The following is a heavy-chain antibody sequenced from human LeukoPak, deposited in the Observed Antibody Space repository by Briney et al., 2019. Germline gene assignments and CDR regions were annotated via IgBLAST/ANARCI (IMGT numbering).Heavy chain of an antibody. CDR3: ARGPFVYYYDSSGYYY. Sequence: PSETLSLTCTVSGYSISSGYYWGWIRQPPGKGLEWIGSIYHSGSTYYNPSLKSRVTISVDTSKNQFSLKLSSVTAADTAVYYCARGPFVYYYDSSGYYYWGQGTLVTVSS. V-gene: IGHV4-38-2*02. CDR1: GYSISSGYY. J-gene: IGHJ4*02. CDR2: IYHSGST. D-gene: IGHD3-22*01.